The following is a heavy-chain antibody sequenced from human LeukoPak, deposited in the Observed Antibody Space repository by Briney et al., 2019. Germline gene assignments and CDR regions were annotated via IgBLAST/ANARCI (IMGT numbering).Heavy chain of an antibody. CDR2: ISGDGGST. CDR1: GFTFDYYA. V-gene: IGHV3-43*02. CDR3: ATLGDNIDY. D-gene: IGHD3-16*01. J-gene: IGHJ4*02. Sequence: GGSLRLSCAASGFTFDYYAMHWVRQAPGKGLEWVSLISGDGGSTYYADSVKGRFTISRDNSKNSLYLQMNSLRTEDTALYYCATLGDNIDYWGQGTLVTVSS.